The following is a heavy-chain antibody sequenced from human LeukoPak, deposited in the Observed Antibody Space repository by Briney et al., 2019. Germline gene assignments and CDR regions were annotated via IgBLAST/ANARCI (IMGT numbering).Heavy chain of an antibody. J-gene: IGHJ4*02. CDR1: GFTFSSYA. D-gene: IGHD4-17*01. Sequence: PGRSLRLSCAASGFTFSSYAMSWVRQAPGKGLEWVSAISGSGGSTYYADSVKGRFTISRDNSKNTLYLQMNSLRAEDTAVYYCAKGSGYGDYFDYWGQGTLVTVSS. CDR2: ISGSGGST. V-gene: IGHV3-23*01. CDR3: AKGSGYGDYFDY.